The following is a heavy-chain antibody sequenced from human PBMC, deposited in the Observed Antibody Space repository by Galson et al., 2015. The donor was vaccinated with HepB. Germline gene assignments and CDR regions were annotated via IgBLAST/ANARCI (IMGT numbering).Heavy chain of an antibody. CDR2: ISGSSSYT. D-gene: IGHD2-2*01. Sequence: SLRLSCAASGFIFSDYYMTWIRQAPGKGLEWVSYISGSSSYTNYADSVKGRFTISRDNAKKSLYLQMNSLRAEDTAVYYCARDGLDGSTSTYYDYHAMDVWGQGTTVTVSS. V-gene: IGHV3-11*06. J-gene: IGHJ6*02. CDR3: ARDGLDGSTSTYYDYHAMDV. CDR1: GFIFSDYY.